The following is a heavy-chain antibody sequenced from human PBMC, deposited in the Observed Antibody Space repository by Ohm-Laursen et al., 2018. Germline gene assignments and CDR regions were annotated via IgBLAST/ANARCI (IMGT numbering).Heavy chain of an antibody. CDR2: IYHTGST. V-gene: IGHV4-38-2*01. D-gene: IGHD4-17*01. CDR3: ADSRALGTVFDY. Sequence: GTLSLTCAVSGYSISSGYYWGWIRQPPGKGLEWIGSIYHTGSTYYNPSLKSRVTISVDKSKNHFSLKLSSVTAADTAVYYCADSRALGTVFDYWGHGTLVTVSS. CDR1: GYSISSGYY. J-gene: IGHJ4*01.